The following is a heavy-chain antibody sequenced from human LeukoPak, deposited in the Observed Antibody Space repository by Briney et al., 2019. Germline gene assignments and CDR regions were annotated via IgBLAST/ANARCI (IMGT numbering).Heavy chain of an antibody. V-gene: IGHV4-61*02. Sequence: SQTLSLTCTVSGGSISSGSYYWSWIRQPAGKGLEWIGRIYTSGSTNYNPSLKSRVTISLDTSKSQFSLKLSSVTAADTAVYYCASQTALPYFDLLSGDGPGYFDYWGQGTLVTVSS. CDR3: ASQTALPYFDLLSGDGPGYFDY. D-gene: IGHD3-9*01. CDR2: IYTSGST. CDR1: GGSISSGSYY. J-gene: IGHJ4*02.